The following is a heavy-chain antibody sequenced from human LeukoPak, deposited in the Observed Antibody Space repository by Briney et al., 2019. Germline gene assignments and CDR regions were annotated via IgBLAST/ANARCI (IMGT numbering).Heavy chain of an antibody. CDR2: ISAYNGNT. D-gene: IGHD3-22*01. CDR1: GYTFTSYG. Sequence: ASVKVSCKASGYTFTSYGISWVRPAPGQGLAWMGWISAYNGNTNYAQKLQGRVTMTTDTSTSTAYMELRSLRSDDTAVYYCARVLYYDSSGYEPYYFDYWGQGTLVTVSS. V-gene: IGHV1-18*01. J-gene: IGHJ4*02. CDR3: ARVLYYDSSGYEPYYFDY.